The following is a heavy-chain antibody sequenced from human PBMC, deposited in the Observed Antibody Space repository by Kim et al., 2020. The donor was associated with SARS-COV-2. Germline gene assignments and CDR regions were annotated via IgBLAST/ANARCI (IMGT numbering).Heavy chain of an antibody. Sequence: GRFTISRNNSKNTLYLQMNSLGAEETAVYYCAREYEPIAAAGRSYYGMDVWGQGTTVTVSS. CDR3: AREYEPIAAAGRSYYGMDV. V-gene: IGHV3-30*07. D-gene: IGHD6-13*01. J-gene: IGHJ6*02.